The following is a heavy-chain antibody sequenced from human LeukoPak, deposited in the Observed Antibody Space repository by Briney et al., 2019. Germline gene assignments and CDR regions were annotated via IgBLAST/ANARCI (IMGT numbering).Heavy chain of an antibody. J-gene: IGHJ4*02. Sequence: ASVKVSCKASGYTFTSYYMHWVRQAPGQGLEWMGIINPSGGSTSYAQKFQGRVTMTRDTSTSTVYMELSSLRSEATTVYYCAYRIAAAGTQFDSWGQGTLVTVSS. CDR2: INPSGGST. D-gene: IGHD6-13*01. CDR3: AYRIAAAGTQFDS. CDR1: GYTFTSYY. V-gene: IGHV1-46*01.